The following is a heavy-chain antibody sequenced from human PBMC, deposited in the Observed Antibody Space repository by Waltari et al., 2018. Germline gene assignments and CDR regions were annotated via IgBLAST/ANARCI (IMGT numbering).Heavy chain of an antibody. V-gene: IGHV2-5*01. D-gene: IGHD3-10*01. CDR1: GFSLSTSGVG. J-gene: IGHJ4*02. CDR2: IYWNDDK. CDR3: AHSLRFRELHPGDY. Sequence: QITLKESGPTLVKPTQTLTLTCTFSGFSLSTSGVGVGWIRQPPGKALEWLALIYWNDDKRYSPSLKSRLTITKDTSENQVVLTMTNMDPVDTATYYCAHSLRFRELHPGDYWGQGTLVTVSS.